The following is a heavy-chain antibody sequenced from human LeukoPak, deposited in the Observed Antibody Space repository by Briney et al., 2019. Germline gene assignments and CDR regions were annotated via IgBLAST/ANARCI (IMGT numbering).Heavy chain of an antibody. D-gene: IGHD1-1*01. J-gene: IGHJ3*02. CDR1: GFTFSSYW. Sequence: GGSLRLSCAASGFTFSSYWMHWVRQAPGKGLVWVSRINSDGSSTSYADSVKGRFTISRDNGKNTLYLQMNSLRAEDTAVYYCARDVEARMGNAFDSWGQGTMGTVSS. V-gene: IGHV3-74*01. CDR2: INSDGSST. CDR3: ARDVEARMGNAFDS.